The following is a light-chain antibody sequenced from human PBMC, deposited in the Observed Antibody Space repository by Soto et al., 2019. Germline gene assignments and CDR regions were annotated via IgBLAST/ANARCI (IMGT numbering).Light chain of an antibody. V-gene: IGLV2-14*01. Sequence: QSVLTQPASVSGSPGQSVTISCTGTSSDVGGYNFVSWYQQYPGKAPKLIIYDVTKGPSGVPDRFSGSKSGNTASLTISGLQAEDEGDYYCSSYISSNTLVFGTGTKVTVL. J-gene: IGLJ1*01. CDR3: SSYISSNTLV. CDR2: DVT. CDR1: SSDVGGYNF.